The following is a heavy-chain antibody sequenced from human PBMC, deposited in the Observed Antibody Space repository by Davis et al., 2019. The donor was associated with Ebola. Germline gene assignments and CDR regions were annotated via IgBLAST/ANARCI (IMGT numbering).Heavy chain of an antibody. V-gene: IGHV3-48*04. J-gene: IGHJ3*02. CDR2: ISSSSSTI. CDR3: AREESGYVNHNAFDI. CDR1: GFTFSRYS. D-gene: IGHD5-12*01. Sequence: PGGSLRLSCTASGFTFSRYSMNWVRQAPGKGLEWVSYISSSSSTIYYADSVKGRFTISRDNAKNSLYLQMNTLRAEDTAVYYCAREESGYVNHNAFDIWGQGTMVTVSS.